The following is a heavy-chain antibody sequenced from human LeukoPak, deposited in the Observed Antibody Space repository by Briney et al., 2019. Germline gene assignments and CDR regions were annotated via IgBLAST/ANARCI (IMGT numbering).Heavy chain of an antibody. J-gene: IGHJ4*02. CDR1: GDSVSSNSAA. CDR3: ARGWEPYSSSPDY. D-gene: IGHD6-13*01. V-gene: IGHV6-1*01. CDR2: TYFRSQWYS. Sequence: SQTLSLTCAISGDSVSSNSAAWNWIRQSPSRGLEWLGRTYFRSQWYSDYAVSVKSRITINPDTSKNQFSLHLNSVTPGDTAVYYCARGWEPYSSSPDYWGQGALVTVSS.